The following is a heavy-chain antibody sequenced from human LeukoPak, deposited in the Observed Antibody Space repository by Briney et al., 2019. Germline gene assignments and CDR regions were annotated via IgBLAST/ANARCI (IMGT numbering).Heavy chain of an antibody. J-gene: IGHJ4*02. CDR3: ARAVGYPDSIFGVVMGY. D-gene: IGHD3-3*01. CDR1: GYTFTSYC. V-gene: IGHV1-46*01. Sequence: GASVKVSCKASGYTFTSYCMHWVRQAPGQGLEWMGIINPSGGSTSYAQKFQGRVTMTRDTSTSTVYMELSSLRSEDTAVYYCARAVGYPDSIFGVVMGYWGQGTLVTVSS. CDR2: INPSGGST.